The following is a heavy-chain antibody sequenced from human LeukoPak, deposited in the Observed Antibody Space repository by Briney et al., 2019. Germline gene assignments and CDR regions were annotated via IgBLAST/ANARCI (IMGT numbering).Heavy chain of an antibody. CDR3: ARGLHSGLDY. CDR2: INEDGSAK. CDR1: GLTFSDYW. Sequence: QTGGSLRLSCAVSGLTFSDYWMSWVRQAPGKGLEWVAYINEDGSAKFYVDSVKGRFTISRDNAKNLVYLQMNSPRAEDTALYYCARGLHSGLDYWGQGTLVTVSS. D-gene: IGHD6-25*01. J-gene: IGHJ4*02. V-gene: IGHV3-7*02.